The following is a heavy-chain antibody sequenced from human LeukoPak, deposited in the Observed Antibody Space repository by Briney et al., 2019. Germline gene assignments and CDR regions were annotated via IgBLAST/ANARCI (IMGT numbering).Heavy chain of an antibody. V-gene: IGHV3-15*01. CDR2: IKSKTDGGTT. J-gene: IGHJ5*02. CDR3: TTEDSSSWHLVNWFDP. Sequence: GGSLRLSCAASVFTFSNAWMSWVRQAPGKGLEWVGRIKSKTDGGTTDYAAPVKGRFTISRDDSKNTLYLQMNSLKTEDTAVYYCTTEDSSSWHLVNWFDPWGQGTLVTVSS. CDR1: VFTFSNAW. D-gene: IGHD6-13*01.